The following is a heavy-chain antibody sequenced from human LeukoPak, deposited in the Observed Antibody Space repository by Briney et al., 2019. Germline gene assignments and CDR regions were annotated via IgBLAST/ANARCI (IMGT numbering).Heavy chain of an antibody. CDR1: GGSISSSSYY. D-gene: IGHD4-11*01. V-gene: IGHV4-61*05. CDR2: VYTSGST. J-gene: IGHJ4*02. CDR3: AKSYFDYSTYYSYYFNL. Sequence: SETLSLTCTVSGGSISSSSYYWSWTRQPPGRGLERIGYVYTSGSTNYNPSLKSRVTISVDTSKSQFALKLSSVAAADTAVYYCAKSYFDYSTYYSYYFNLWGQGALVTVSS.